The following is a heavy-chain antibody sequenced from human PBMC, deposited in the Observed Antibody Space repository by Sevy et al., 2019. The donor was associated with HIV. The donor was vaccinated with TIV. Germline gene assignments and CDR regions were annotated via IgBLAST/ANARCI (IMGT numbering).Heavy chain of an antibody. D-gene: IGHD3-22*01. CDR3: ARGLNYYDSSGYPYYFDY. J-gene: IGHJ4*02. Sequence: SETLSLTCSVSGGSMSSSSYNWGWIRQSPGKGLEWIGNIYYSGSNSYNPSLKSRVTISLDTSKNQFSLKLSSVTAAETAVYYCARGLNYYDSSGYPYYFDYWGQGTLVTVSS. CDR2: IYYSGSN. CDR1: GGSMSSSSYN. V-gene: IGHV4-39*07.